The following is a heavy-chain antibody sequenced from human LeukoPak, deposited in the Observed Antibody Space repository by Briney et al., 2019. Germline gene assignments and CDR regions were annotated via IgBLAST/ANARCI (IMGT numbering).Heavy chain of an antibody. CDR3: ARGAGRWAI. V-gene: IGHV4-59*01. Sequence: SETLSLTCTVSGGPINSDYWNWLRQPPGQGLEWIGYIYSSGSTNYNPSLNSRVSISLDTSRNQLSLKLGSVTAADTAVYYCARGAGRWAIWGQGTMVTVSS. CDR2: IYSSGST. J-gene: IGHJ3*02. CDR1: GGPINSDY. D-gene: IGHD4-23*01.